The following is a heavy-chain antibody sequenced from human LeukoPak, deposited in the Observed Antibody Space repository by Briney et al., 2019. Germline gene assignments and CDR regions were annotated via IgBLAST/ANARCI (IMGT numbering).Heavy chain of an antibody. V-gene: IGHV1-69*01. CDR3: ASGYSGSYWGPRAFDI. Sequence: ASVKVSCKASGGTFSSYAISWVRQAPRQGLEWMGGIIPIFGTANYAQKFQGRVTITADESTSTAYMELSSLRSEDTAVYYCASGYSGSYWGPRAFDIWGQGTMVTVSS. CDR1: GGTFSSYA. J-gene: IGHJ3*02. CDR2: IIPIFGTA. D-gene: IGHD1-26*01.